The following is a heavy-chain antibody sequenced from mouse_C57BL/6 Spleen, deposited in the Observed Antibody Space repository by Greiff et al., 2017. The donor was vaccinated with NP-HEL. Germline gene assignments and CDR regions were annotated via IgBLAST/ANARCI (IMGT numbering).Heavy chain of an antibody. V-gene: IGHV1-81*01. CDR3: AYDYDGFDY. CDR2: IYPRSGNT. Sequence: QVQLKESGAELARPGASVKLSCKASGYTFTSYGISWVKQRTGQGLEWIGEIYPRSGNTYYNEKFKGKATLTADKSSSTAYMELRSLTSEDSAVYFCAYDYDGFDYWGQGTTLTVSS. D-gene: IGHD2-4*01. CDR1: GYTFTSYG. J-gene: IGHJ2*01.